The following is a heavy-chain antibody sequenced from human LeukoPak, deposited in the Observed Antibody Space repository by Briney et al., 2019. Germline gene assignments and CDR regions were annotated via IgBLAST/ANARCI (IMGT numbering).Heavy chain of an antibody. J-gene: IGHJ4*02. V-gene: IGHV1-2*02. Sequence: GDSVTVSCKASGYTFSCTGWYLYWLRQAPGQGLECMGWIYPYTGATHYAQKFQGRVAMTRDTSISTAYMELSRLRPDDTAVYYCARDGPAQMVDFDYWGQGTLVTVSS. CDR2: IYPYTGAT. CDR1: GYTFSCTGWY. CDR3: ARDGPAQMVDFDY. D-gene: IGHD3-10*01.